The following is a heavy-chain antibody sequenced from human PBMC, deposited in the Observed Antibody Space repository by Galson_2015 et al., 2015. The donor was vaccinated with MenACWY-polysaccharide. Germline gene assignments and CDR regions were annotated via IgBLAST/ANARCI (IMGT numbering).Heavy chain of an antibody. CDR2: INAGNGDT. J-gene: IGHJ4*02. V-gene: IGHV1-3*01. D-gene: IGHD3-9*01. Sequence: SAKVSCKASGYIFTNNGMHWVRQAPGQRLEWMGWINAGNGDTRYSQNFQGRVTITRDTSANTVYMELSSLRSEDTAVYFCARDVDKTGYYFDYWGQGTLVTVSS. CDR1: GYIFTNNG. CDR3: ARDVDKTGYYFDY.